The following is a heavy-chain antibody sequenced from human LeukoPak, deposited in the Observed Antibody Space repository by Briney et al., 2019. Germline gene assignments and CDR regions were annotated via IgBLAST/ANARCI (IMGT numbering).Heavy chain of an antibody. Sequence: SETLSLTCTVSGYSISSGYYWGWIRQPPGKGLEWIGSIYHSGRTFYNPSLKSRVTISVDTSKNQFSLKLTSVTAADTAVYYCARAGRDHPTNWFDPWGQGTLVTVSS. CDR2: IYHSGRT. V-gene: IGHV4-38-2*02. D-gene: IGHD1-26*01. CDR3: ARAGRDHPTNWFDP. J-gene: IGHJ5*02. CDR1: GYSISSGYY.